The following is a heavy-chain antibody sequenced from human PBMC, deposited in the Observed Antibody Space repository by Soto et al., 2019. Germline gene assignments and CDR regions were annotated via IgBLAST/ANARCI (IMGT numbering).Heavy chain of an antibody. V-gene: IGHV3-23*01. J-gene: IGHJ5*02. Sequence: EVPLLESGGGLVQPGGSLRLSCAASGFTFSSYAMSWVRQAPGKGLEWVSAISGSGGSTYYADSVKGRFTISRDNSKNTLYLQMNSLRAEDTAVYYCAKDRGIAAAGLYNWFDPWGQGTLVTVSS. CDR2: ISGSGGST. CDR1: GFTFSSYA. CDR3: AKDRGIAAAGLYNWFDP. D-gene: IGHD6-13*01.